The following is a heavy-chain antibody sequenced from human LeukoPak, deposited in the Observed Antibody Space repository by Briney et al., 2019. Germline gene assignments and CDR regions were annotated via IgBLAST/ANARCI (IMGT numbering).Heavy chain of an antibody. V-gene: IGHV3-7*01. D-gene: IGHD6-13*01. CDR3: AKDGGIALDY. CDR1: GFTFSSYW. CDR2: IKQDGSEK. Sequence: GGSLRLSCAASGFTFSSYWMSWVRQAPGKGLEWVAHIKQDGSEKYYVDSVKGRFTISRDNSKNTLYLQMNSLRAEDTAVYYCAKDGGIALDYWGQGTLVTVSS. J-gene: IGHJ4*02.